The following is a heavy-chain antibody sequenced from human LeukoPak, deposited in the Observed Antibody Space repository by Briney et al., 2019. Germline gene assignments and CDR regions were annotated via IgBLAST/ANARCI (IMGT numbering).Heavy chain of an antibody. CDR2: ISYDGSNK. V-gene: IGHV3-30*04. Sequence: PGRSLRLSCAASGFTFSSYAMHWVRQAPGKGLEWVAVISYDGSNKYYADSVKGRFTISRDNSKNTLYLQMNSLRAEDTAVYYCARDLFLDSSGYSRWGQGTLVTVSS. J-gene: IGHJ4*02. CDR1: GFTFSSYA. CDR3: ARDLFLDSSGYSR. D-gene: IGHD3-22*01.